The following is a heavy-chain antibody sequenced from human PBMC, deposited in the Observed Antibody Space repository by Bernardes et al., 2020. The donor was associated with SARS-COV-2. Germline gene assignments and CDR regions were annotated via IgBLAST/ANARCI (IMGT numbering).Heavy chain of an antibody. CDR1: GFTFSSYG. V-gene: IGHV3-33*08. CDR2: IWYDGSNK. Sequence: GGSLRLSCAASGFTFSSYGMHWVRQAPGMGLEWVAVIWYDGSNKYYADSVKGRFTISRDNSKKTLYLQMNSLRAEDTAVYYCATYGSGSHVDSWGQGTLVTVSS. CDR3: ATYGSGSHVDS. D-gene: IGHD3-10*01. J-gene: IGHJ4*02.